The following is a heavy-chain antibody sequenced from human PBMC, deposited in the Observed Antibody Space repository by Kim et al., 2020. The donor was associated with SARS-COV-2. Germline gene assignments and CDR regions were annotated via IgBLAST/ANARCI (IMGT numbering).Heavy chain of an antibody. J-gene: IGHJ3*02. CDR3: ARLGVVVAALDAFDI. D-gene: IGHD2-15*01. CDR1: GGSISSYY. Sequence: SETLSLTCTVSGGSISSYYWSWIRQPPGKGLEWIGYIYYSGSTNYNPSLKSRVTISVDTSKNQFSLKLSSVTAADTAVYYCARLGVVVAALDAFDIWGQGTMVTVSS. V-gene: IGHV4-59*01. CDR2: IYYSGST.